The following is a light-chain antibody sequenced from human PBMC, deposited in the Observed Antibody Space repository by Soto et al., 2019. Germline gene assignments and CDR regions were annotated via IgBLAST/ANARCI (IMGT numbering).Light chain of an antibody. J-gene: IGLJ2*01. CDR1: SSDVGGYNY. Sequence: QSALTQPASVSGSPGQSITISCTGTSSDVGGYNYVSWYQQHPGKAPKLMIYDVSNRPSGVSNRFSGSKSGNTASLTISGLQAEDEADYYCSSYTSSSAPHVVFGGGTKLTVL. CDR2: DVS. V-gene: IGLV2-14*01. CDR3: SSYTSSSAPHVV.